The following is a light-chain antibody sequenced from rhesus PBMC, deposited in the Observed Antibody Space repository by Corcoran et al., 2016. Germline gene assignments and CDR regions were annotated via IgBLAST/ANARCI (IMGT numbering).Light chain of an antibody. J-gene: IGLJ6*01. CDR1: TIGSEA. CDR2: FNG. Sequence: YDLAQPPSVSVSPGQTASITCGWDTIGSEAVNWYLQQPPQAPLLVIYFNGERPSGIPERFSGSKSGNTATLTISGGAVGDEADDYCEVWDSCRDNTVFGSGTKVTVL. CDR3: EVWDSCRDNTV. V-gene: IGLV3-44*01.